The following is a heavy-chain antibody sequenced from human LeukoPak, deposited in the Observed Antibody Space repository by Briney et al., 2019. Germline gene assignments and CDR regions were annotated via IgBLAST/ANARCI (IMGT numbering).Heavy chain of an antibody. CDR1: GFTFSSYA. D-gene: IGHD3-22*01. CDR2: ISYDGSNK. Sequence: GGSLRLSCAASGFTFSSYAMSWVRQAPGKGLEWVAVISYDGSNKYYADPVKGRFTISRDNSKNTLYLQMNSLRAEDTALYYCAREVSEGFDFWGQGTLVTVSS. J-gene: IGHJ4*02. V-gene: IGHV3-30*03. CDR3: AREVSEGFDF.